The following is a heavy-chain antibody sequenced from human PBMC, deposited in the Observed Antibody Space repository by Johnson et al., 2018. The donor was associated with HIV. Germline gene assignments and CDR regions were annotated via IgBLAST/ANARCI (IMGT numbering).Heavy chain of an antibody. D-gene: IGHD2-2*01. CDR3: ARAGIPVLPAGAFDI. V-gene: IGHV3-30*04. CDR1: GFTLSSYA. Sequence: QVQLVESGGSVVQPGRSLRLSCVASGFTLSSYAMHWVRQAPGKGLEWVAVMSFDGNSRYYADSVKGRFTISRDNSKRTLYLQMSSLRAEDAAIYYCARAGIPVLPAGAFDIWGQGTMVTVSS. CDR2: MSFDGNSR. J-gene: IGHJ3*02.